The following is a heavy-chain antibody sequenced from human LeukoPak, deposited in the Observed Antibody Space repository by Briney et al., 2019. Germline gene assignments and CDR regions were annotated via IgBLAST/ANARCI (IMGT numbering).Heavy chain of an antibody. CDR1: GFTFSDYY. CDR2: ISNSGGTI. D-gene: IGHD2-15*01. Sequence: PGGSLRLSCAASGFTFSDYYMNWIRQAPGKGLEWVSYISNSGGTIFYADSVKGRSTISRDNAKNSLYLQMNNLRAEDTAAHYCAREYCSGGSCFGYFDYWGQGILVTVSS. J-gene: IGHJ4*02. V-gene: IGHV3-11*01. CDR3: AREYCSGGSCFGYFDY.